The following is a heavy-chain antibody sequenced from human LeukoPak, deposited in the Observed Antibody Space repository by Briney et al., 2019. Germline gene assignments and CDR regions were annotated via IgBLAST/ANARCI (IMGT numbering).Heavy chain of an antibody. J-gene: IGHJ6*03. CDR3: ARDEGYSGYDLGGDQYYYYYMDV. CDR2: IRYDGSNK. V-gene: IGHV3-30*02. D-gene: IGHD5-12*01. Sequence: GGSLRLSCAASGFTFSSYGMHWVRQAPGKGLEWVAFIRYDGSNKYYADSVKGRFTISRDNSKNTLYLQMNSLRAEDTAVYYCARDEGYSGYDLGGDQYYYYYMDVWGKGTTVTISS. CDR1: GFTFSSYG.